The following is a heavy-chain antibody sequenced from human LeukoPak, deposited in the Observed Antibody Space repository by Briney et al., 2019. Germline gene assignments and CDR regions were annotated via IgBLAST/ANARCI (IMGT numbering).Heavy chain of an antibody. J-gene: IGHJ4*02. CDR1: GFTFSNYA. D-gene: IGHD2-15*01. Sequence: GGSLRLSCVASGFTFSNYAMGWVRQAPGKGLEWVSAISDDGGATYHADSVKGRFTISRDNSKNTLYLQMNSLRAEDTAVYYCAKRYCTGGSCCPDYWGQGTLVTVSS. CDR2: ISDDGGAT. CDR3: AKRYCTGGSCCPDY. V-gene: IGHV3-23*01.